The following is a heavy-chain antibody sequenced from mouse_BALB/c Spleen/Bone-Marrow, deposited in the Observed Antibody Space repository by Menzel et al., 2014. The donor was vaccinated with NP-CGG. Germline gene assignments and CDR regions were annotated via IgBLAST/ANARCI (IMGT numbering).Heavy chain of an antibody. CDR3: ASYYYGSSSFAY. CDR2: IDPANGST. D-gene: IGHD1-1*01. J-gene: IGHJ3*01. CDR1: GFNIKDTY. Sequence: VQLQQSGAELVKPGASVKLSCTASGFNIKDTYMHWVRRRPEQGLEWIGRIDPANGSTKYDPKFQGKATITADTSSNTAYLQLSSLTSEDTAVYYCASYYYGSSSFAYWGQGTLVTVSA. V-gene: IGHV14-3*02.